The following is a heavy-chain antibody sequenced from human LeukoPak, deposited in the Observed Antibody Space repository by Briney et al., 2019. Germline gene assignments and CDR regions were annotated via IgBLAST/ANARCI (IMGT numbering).Heavy chain of an antibody. J-gene: IGHJ6*02. V-gene: IGHV3-21*01. Sequence: GGSLRLSCAASGFTFSSYSMNWVRQAPGKGLECVSSISSSSSYIYYADSVKGRFTISRDNAKNSLYLQMTSLRAEDPAVYYCASVQSYCSSTSCYPRDYYYGMDVWGQGTTVPVSS. CDR3: ASVQSYCSSTSCYPRDYYYGMDV. CDR1: GFTFSSYS. D-gene: IGHD2-2*01. CDR2: ISSSSSYI.